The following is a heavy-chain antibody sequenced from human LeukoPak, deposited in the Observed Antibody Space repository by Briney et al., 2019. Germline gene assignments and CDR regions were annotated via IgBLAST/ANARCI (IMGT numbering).Heavy chain of an antibody. D-gene: IGHD6-13*01. V-gene: IGHV3-23*01. Sequence: GGSLRLSCAASGFTFSSYAMSWVRQAPGKGLEWVSSISGTGGSTYYADSVKGRFTVSRDNPKNTLYLQMDSLRAEDTAIYYCAKMIAAGSATYYYYGMDVWGKGTTVTVSS. CDR2: ISGTGGST. CDR1: GFTFSSYA. J-gene: IGHJ6*04. CDR3: AKMIAAGSATYYYYGMDV.